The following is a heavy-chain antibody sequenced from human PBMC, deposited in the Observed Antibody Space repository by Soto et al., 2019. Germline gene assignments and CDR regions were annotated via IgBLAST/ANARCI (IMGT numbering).Heavy chain of an antibody. CDR2: IYYSGST. Sequence: SETLSLTCTVSGGSISSSSYYWGWIRQPPGKGLEWIGSIYYSGSTYYNPSLKSRVTISVDTSKNQFSLKLSSVTAADTAVYYCARESTVGASGYWGQGTLVTVS. V-gene: IGHV4-39*02. CDR3: ARESTVGASGY. D-gene: IGHD1-26*01. J-gene: IGHJ4*02. CDR1: GGSISSSSYY.